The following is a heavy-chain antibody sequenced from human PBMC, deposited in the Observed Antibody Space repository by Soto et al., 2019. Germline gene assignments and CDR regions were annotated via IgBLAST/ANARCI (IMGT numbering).Heavy chain of an antibody. CDR1: GFTFSRHT. Sequence: QVQLVESGGGVVQPGRSLRLSCAASGFTFSRHTMHWVRQAPGKGLEWVAAISDDGSNTYYADCVKGRFTISRDNSKNTLYLQMNSLSSEDTAVHHCAREVYYDLWSGFNTHTYYFDDWGQGTLVTVSS. D-gene: IGHD3-3*01. V-gene: IGHV3-30-3*01. CDR3: AREVYYDLWSGFNTHTYYFDD. J-gene: IGHJ4*02. CDR2: ISDDGSNT.